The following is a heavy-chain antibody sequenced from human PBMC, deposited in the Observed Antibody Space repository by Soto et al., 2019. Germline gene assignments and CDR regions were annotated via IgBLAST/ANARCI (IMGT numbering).Heavy chain of an antibody. Sequence: EVQLVESGGALVQPGGSLRLSCEASGFTFSSFWMSWVRQAQGKGLEWVANIKHDGSEQYSVDSVKGRFTISRDNAKNLLYLQMNSLRAEDTAVYYCSRRAYLDYWGQGTLFTVSS. J-gene: IGHJ4*02. CDR2: IKHDGSEQ. V-gene: IGHV3-7*01. CDR3: SRRAYLDY. CDR1: GFTFSSFW.